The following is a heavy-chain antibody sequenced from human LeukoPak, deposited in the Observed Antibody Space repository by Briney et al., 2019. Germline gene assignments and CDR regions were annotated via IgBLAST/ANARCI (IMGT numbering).Heavy chain of an antibody. D-gene: IGHD3-22*01. Sequence: SVKVSCKASGGTFSSYAISWVRQASGQGLEWMGGIIPIFGTANYAQKFQGRVTITADESTSTAYMELSSLRSEDTAVYYCASNYDSSGYYRWWGQGTLVTVSS. CDR3: ASNYDSSGYYRW. CDR1: GGTFSSYA. V-gene: IGHV1-69*13. J-gene: IGHJ4*02. CDR2: IIPIFGTA.